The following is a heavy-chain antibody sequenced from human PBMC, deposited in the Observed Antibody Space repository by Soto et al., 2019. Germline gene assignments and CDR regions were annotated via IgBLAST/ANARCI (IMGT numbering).Heavy chain of an antibody. J-gene: IGHJ4*02. CDR1: GFTFSSYA. V-gene: IGHV3-30-3*01. CDR2: ISYDGSNK. D-gene: IGHD3-3*01. CDR3: ATATYYDFWSGYYKSVDY. Sequence: QVQLVESGGGVVQPGRSLRLSCAASGFTFSSYAMHWVRQAPGKGLEWVAVISYDGSNKYYADSVKGRFTISRDNSKNTLYLQMNSLRAEDTAVYYCATATYYDFWSGYYKSVDYWGQGTLVTVSS.